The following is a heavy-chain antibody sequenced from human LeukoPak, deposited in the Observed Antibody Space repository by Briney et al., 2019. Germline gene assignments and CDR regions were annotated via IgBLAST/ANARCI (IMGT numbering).Heavy chain of an antibody. D-gene: IGHD6-19*01. CDR3: ARDVAPYSSGWYMGY. CDR2: ISSSSSYI. V-gene: IGHV3-21*01. CDR1: GFTFSSYS. Sequence: GGSLRLSCAASGFTFSSYSMNWVRQAPGKGLEWVSSISSSSSYIYYADSVKGRFTISRDNSKNTLYLQMNSLRAEDTAVYYCARDVAPYSSGWYMGYWGQGTLVTVSS. J-gene: IGHJ4*02.